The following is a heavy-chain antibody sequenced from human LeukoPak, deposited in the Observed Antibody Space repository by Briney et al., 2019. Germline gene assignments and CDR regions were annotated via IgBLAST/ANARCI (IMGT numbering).Heavy chain of an antibody. Sequence: SLKLSCKASGGTFSSYAISWVRQAPGPGLEWMGRMIPILGIANYAQKFQGRVTITADKTTSTAYLQMRSLRSEATAVYYCWGATVLHYGDYHLCFWGQGNLGPVSS. CDR3: WGATVLHYGDYHLCF. CDR2: MIPILGIA. D-gene: IGHD4-17*01. CDR1: GGTFSSYA. J-gene: IGHJ4*03. V-gene: IGHV1-69*04.